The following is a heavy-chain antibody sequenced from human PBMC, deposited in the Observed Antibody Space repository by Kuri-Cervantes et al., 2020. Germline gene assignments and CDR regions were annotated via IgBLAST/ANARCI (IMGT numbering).Heavy chain of an antibody. V-gene: IGHV3-30*01. D-gene: IGHD4-17*01. J-gene: IGHJ4*02. Sequence: GESLKISCAASGFTFSSYAMHWVRQAPGKGLEWVAVISYDGSNKYYADSVKGRFTISRDNSKNTLYLQMNSLRAEDTSVYYCARDLSYGDFGYWGQGTLVTDSS. CDR2: ISYDGSNK. CDR1: GFTFSSYA. CDR3: ARDLSYGDFGY.